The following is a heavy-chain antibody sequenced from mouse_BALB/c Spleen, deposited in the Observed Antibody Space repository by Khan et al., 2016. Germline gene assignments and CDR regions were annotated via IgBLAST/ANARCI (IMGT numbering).Heavy chain of an antibody. CDR2: ISSGSSTI. CDR3: ARKGARNSCAMSY. CDR1: GFTFSSFG. V-gene: IGHV5-17*02. J-gene: IGHJ4*01. Sequence: EVELVESGGGLVQPGGSRKLSCAASGFTFSSFGMHWVRQAPEKGLEWVAYISSGSSTIYYADTVKGRFTISRDNPKNTLFLQLTSLRSECSAMYYCARKGARNSCAMSYWGQGTSVTVSS.